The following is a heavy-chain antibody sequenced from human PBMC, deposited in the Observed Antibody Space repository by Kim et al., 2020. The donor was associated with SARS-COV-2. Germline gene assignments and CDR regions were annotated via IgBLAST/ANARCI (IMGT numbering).Heavy chain of an antibody. CDR2: IYYSGST. CDR1: GGSISSGSYY. J-gene: IGHJ6*02. CDR3: ARRLPSHYGMDV. D-gene: IGHD2-21*02. Sequence: SETLSLTCTVSGGSISSGSYYWGWIRQPPGKGLQWIGNIYYSGSTYYNPSLRSRVTLSVDTSRNQFFLKLTSLTATDTAVYYCARRLPSHYGMDVWGQGTTVPVSS. V-gene: IGHV4-39*01.